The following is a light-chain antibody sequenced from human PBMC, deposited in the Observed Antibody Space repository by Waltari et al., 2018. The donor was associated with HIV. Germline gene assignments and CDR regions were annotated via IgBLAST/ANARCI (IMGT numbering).Light chain of an antibody. Sequence: QSALTQPASVSGSPGQSITISCTGTRSDVGGYNYVSWYQQHPGKAPKLMIYEVSNRPSGVSNRFSGSKSGNTASLTISGIQAEDEADYYCSSYASSSTPYVFGTGTKVTVL. V-gene: IGLV2-14*01. CDR2: EVS. CDR3: SSYASSSTPYV. CDR1: RSDVGGYNY. J-gene: IGLJ1*01.